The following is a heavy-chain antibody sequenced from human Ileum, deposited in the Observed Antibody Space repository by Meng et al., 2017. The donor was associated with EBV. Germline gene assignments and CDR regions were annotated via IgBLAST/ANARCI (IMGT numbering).Heavy chain of an antibody. V-gene: IGHV4-34*02. J-gene: IGHJ5*02. CDR2: INHSGST. CDR1: GGIFSGYY. Sequence: QVPLQQWGAGMWKPSETLSLTCAVYGGIFSGYYWRWIRQSPGKGLEWIGEINHSGSTNYNPSLKSRVTISVDTSKNQFSLKLTSVTAADTAVYYCAREARSSGYHPGIGPWGQGTLVTASS. CDR3: AREARSSGYHPGIGP. D-gene: IGHD3-22*01.